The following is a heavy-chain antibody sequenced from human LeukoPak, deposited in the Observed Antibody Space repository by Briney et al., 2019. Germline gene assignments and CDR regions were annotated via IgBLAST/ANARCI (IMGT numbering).Heavy chain of an antibody. D-gene: IGHD1-26*01. V-gene: IGHV1-18*01. J-gene: IGHJ5*02. CDR1: GDTFTSYG. CDR2: ISAHNGNT. Sequence: ASVKVSCKASGDTFTSYGISWVRQAPGQGLEWMGWISAHNGNTNYAQKVQGRVTMTTDTSTSTAYMELSSLRSEDTAVYYCARDIVGATVGNWFDPWGQGTLVTVSS. CDR3: ARDIVGATVGNWFDP.